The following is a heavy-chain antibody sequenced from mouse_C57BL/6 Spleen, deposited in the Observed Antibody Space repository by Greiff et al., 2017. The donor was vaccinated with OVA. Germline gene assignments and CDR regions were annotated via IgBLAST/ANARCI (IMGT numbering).Heavy chain of an antibody. V-gene: IGHV1-4*01. CDR1: GYTFTSYT. CDR2: INPSSGYT. Sequence: VQLVESGAELARPGASVKMSCKASGYTFTSYTMHWVKQRPGQGLEWIGYINPSSGYTKYNQKFKDKATLTADKSSSTAYMQLSSLTSEDSAVYYCARSNDYDVPYAMDYWGQGTSVTVSS. D-gene: IGHD2-4*01. CDR3: ARSNDYDVPYAMDY. J-gene: IGHJ4*01.